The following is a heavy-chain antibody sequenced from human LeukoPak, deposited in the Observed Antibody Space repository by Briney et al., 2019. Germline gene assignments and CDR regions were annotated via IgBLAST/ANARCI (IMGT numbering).Heavy chain of an antibody. J-gene: IGHJ4*02. CDR3: ARDSVPLLLWFGELYYYFDY. Sequence: PGGSLRLSCAASGFTFSSYEMNWVRQAPGKGLEWVSYISSSSSTIYYADSVKGRFTISRDDAKNSLYLQMNSLRAEDTAVYYCARDSVPLLLWFGELYYYFDYWGQGTLVTVSS. CDR2: ISSSSSTI. CDR1: GFTFSSYE. V-gene: IGHV3-48*01. D-gene: IGHD3-10*01.